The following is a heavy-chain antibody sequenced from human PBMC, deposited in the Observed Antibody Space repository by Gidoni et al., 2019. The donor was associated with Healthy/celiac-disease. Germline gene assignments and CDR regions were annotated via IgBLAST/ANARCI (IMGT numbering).Heavy chain of an antibody. CDR3: VRSGSGYDSSGQTI. CDR2: IIPIFGTA. J-gene: IGHJ3*02. V-gene: IGHV1-69*01. D-gene: IGHD3-22*01. Sequence: QVQLVQSGAEVQKPGPSVKVSCKASGVTFSSYAISWVRQAPGQGLEWMGGIIPIFGTANYAKKFEGRVTITADESTSTAYMELSSLRSEDTAVYYCVRSGSGYDSSGQTIWGQGTMVTVSS. CDR1: GVTFSSYA.